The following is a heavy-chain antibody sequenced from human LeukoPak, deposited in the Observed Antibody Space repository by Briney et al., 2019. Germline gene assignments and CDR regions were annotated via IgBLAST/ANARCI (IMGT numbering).Heavy chain of an antibody. V-gene: IGHV1-69*13. CDR2: IIPIFGTA. CDR3: VAVDYGDY. Sequence: SVKVSCKASGGTFSNYAISWVRQTPGQGLDWMGGIIPIFGTANYAQKFQGRVTITADESTTTAYMELSSLRSEDTAVYYCVAVDYGDYWGQGTLVTVSS. CDR1: GGTFSNYA. J-gene: IGHJ4*02.